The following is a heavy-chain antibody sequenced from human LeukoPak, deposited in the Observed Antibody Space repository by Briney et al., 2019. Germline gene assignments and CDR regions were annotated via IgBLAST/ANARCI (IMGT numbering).Heavy chain of an antibody. V-gene: IGHV3-23*01. D-gene: IGHD6-13*01. J-gene: IGHJ4*02. CDR1: GFTFSDYA. CDR2: IDRGSGAT. Sequence: GGSLRLSCAASGFTFSDYAMTWVRQAPGKGLEWVSSIDRGSGATFYADPVRGRFTVSRDNSKTTVFLQMNSLRAEDTAVYYCAKGGISSTGLEDWGQGTLVTVSS. CDR3: AKGGISSTGLED.